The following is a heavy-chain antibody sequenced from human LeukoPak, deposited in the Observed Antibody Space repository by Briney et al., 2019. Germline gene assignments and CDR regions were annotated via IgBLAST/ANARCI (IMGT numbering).Heavy chain of an antibody. CDR1: GFTFSSYS. V-gene: IGHV3-21*01. CDR2: ISSSSSYI. J-gene: IGHJ4*02. CDR3: AGAGVGDGGNAYYFDY. Sequence: PGGSLRLSCAASGFTFSSYSMNWVRQAPGKGLEWVSSISSSSSYIYYADSVKGRFTISRDNAKNSLYLQMNSLRAEDTAVYYCAGAGVGDGGNAYYFDYWGQGTLVTVSS. D-gene: IGHD4-23*01.